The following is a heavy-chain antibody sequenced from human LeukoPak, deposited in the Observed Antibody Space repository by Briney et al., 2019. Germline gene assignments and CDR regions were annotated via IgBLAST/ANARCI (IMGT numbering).Heavy chain of an antibody. J-gene: IGHJ4*02. D-gene: IGHD5-12*01. CDR3: ARENLRGYSGYDTDLDY. V-gene: IGHV4-39*02. CDR2: IYNSGST. CDR1: GGTISSSTYY. Sequence: PSETLSLTCSVSGGTISSSTYYWGWIRQPPGKGLEWIGSIYNSGSTYYNPSLKSRVTLSVDTSKNQFSLKLSSVTAADTAVYYCARENLRGYSGYDTDLDYWGQGTLVTVSS.